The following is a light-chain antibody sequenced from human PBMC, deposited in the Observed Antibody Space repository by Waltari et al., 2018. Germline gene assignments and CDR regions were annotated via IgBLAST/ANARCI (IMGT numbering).Light chain of an antibody. J-gene: IGLJ2*01. CDR2: DVS. V-gene: IGLV2-14*03. CDR1: SSDVGGYNS. Sequence: QSALTQPASVSGSPGQSIAISCTGTSSDVGGYNSVSWYQQHPGKGPKLVIYDVSNRPSGGSTGSSGSKSGNTASLTIFGLPADDEADYYCSSFTSTTTLIFGGGTKLTVL. CDR3: SSFTSTTTLI.